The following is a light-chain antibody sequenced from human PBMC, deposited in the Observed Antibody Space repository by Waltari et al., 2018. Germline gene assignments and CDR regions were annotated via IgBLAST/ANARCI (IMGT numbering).Light chain of an antibody. J-gene: IGKJ4*01. CDR2: DSS. CDR1: QDIRNY. Sequence: DIQMTQSPSSLSASVGDRVTITCQASQDIRNYLNWYQQKSGKAPKLLIYDSSNLETGVPSRFSGSGSRTDFSFTISSLQPEDIATYYCLQSDNLPLTFGGGTKVEIK. CDR3: LQSDNLPLT. V-gene: IGKV1-33*01.